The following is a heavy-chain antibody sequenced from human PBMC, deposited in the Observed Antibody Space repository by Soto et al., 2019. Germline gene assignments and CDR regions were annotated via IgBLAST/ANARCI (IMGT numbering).Heavy chain of an antibody. J-gene: IGHJ5*02. Sequence: QVQLQESGPGLVKPAETLSLTCSVSGGSISGYYWIWIRQLPGKGLEWIGHIYYNGNTNYNPSLKGRISITVDPSRIQFCLTLTTVTAADTAVYCCARETAASGHPCDPWGQGTLVSVSS. CDR1: GGSISGYY. D-gene: IGHD6-13*01. CDR2: IYYNGNT. V-gene: IGHV4-59*01. CDR3: ARETAASGHPCDP.